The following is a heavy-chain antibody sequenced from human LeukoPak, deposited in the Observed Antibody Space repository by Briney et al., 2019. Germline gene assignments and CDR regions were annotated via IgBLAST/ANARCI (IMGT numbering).Heavy chain of an antibody. D-gene: IGHD6-19*01. Sequence: SETLSLTCTVSGGSISSYYWTWIRQPPGKRLEWIGYNYYTGATSYNPSLKSRVTISVDTSKNQFSLKLTSVTAADTAVYYCAKYGGSGWVIDYWGQGTLVTVSS. J-gene: IGHJ4*02. CDR3: AKYGGSGWVIDY. V-gene: IGHV4-59*08. CDR2: NYYTGAT. CDR1: GGSISSYY.